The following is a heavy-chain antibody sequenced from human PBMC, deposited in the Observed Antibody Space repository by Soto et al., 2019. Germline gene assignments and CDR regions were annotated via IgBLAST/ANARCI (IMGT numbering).Heavy chain of an antibody. CDR1: GGSISSYY. CDR2: IYYSGST. J-gene: IGHJ4*02. Sequence: VGASETLSLTCTVSGGSISSYYWSWIRQPPGKGLEWIGYIYYSGSTNYNPSLKSRVTISVDTSKNQFSLKLSSVTAADTAVYYCARIAAAGTPFDYWGQGTLVTVSS. CDR3: ARIAAAGTPFDY. D-gene: IGHD6-13*01. V-gene: IGHV4-59*01.